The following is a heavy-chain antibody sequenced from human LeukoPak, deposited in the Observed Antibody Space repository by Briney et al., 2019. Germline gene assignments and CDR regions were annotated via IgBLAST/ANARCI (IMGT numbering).Heavy chain of an antibody. Sequence: TSETLSLTCTVSGDSISSGDYYWSWIRQPPGKGLEWIGYIYCSGNTYYNPSLQSRVTISVDTSKNQFSLNLSSVTAADTAVFYCARGHDYFDYWGQGTLVTVSS. J-gene: IGHJ4*02. CDR1: GDSISSGDYY. CDR2: IYCSGNT. CDR3: ARGHDYFDY. V-gene: IGHV4-30-4*08.